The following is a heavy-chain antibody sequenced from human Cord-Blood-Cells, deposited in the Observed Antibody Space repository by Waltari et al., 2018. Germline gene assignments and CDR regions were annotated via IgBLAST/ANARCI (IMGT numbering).Heavy chain of an antibody. CDR2: INQSGST. J-gene: IGHJ4*02. Sequence: QVQLQQWGAGLLKPSETLSLTCAVYGGSFSGYYWSWIRPPPEKGLELIGEINQSGSTNYNPSLKSRVTISVDTSKNQFSLKLSSVTAADTAVYYCARGIEGVFDYWGQGTLVTVSS. CDR3: ARGIEGVFDY. CDR1: GGSFSGYY. D-gene: IGHD2-8*01. V-gene: IGHV4-34*01.